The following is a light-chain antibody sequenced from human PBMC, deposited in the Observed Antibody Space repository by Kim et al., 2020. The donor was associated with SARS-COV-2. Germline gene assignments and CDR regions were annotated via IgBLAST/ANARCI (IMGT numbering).Light chain of an antibody. CDR2: RIN. Sequence: RQTATLTCTGNSNNVGDQGAAWLQLHQGHPPTLLSDRINLRPSGISARFSASRSGNTASLTITGLQAEDEADYYCSAWDSSLDAWVFGGGTQLTVL. V-gene: IGLV10-54*04. J-gene: IGLJ3*02. CDR1: SNNVGDQG. CDR3: SAWDSSLDAWV.